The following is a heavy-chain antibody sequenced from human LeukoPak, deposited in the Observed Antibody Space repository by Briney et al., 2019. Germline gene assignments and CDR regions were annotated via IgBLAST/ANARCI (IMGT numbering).Heavy chain of an antibody. CDR2: IKQDGSDK. J-gene: IGHJ4*02. CDR3: ARKESNYVTHFDY. Sequence: GGSLRLSCAASGFTFSTYYMSWVRQAPGKGLEWVANIKQDGSDKSYVDSVKGRFTISRDNAKNSLYLQMNSLRAEDTAVYYCARKESNYVTHFDYWGQRTLVTVSS. V-gene: IGHV3-7*01. D-gene: IGHD4-11*01. CDR1: GFTFSTYY.